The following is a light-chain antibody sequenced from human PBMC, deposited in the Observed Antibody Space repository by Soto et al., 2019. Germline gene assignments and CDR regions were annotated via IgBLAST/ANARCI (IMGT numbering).Light chain of an antibody. CDR2: GAS. J-gene: IGKJ5*01. CDR1: QSISSK. V-gene: IGKV3-15*01. Sequence: EIVMTQSPATLSVSPGERATLSCRASQSISSKLGWYQQRPGQAPRLLIYGASTRATGIPARFSGSGPGTEFTLTISSLQSEDSAVYYCQQYNSWTTITFGQGTRLEIK. CDR3: QQYNSWTTIT.